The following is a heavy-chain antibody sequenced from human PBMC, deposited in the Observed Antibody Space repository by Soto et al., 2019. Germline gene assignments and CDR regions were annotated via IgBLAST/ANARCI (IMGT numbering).Heavy chain of an antibody. V-gene: IGHV4-61*01. Sequence: SETLSLTCTVSGGSVSSGSYYWSWIRQPPGKGLEWIGYIYYSGSTNYNPSLKSRVTISVDTSKNQFSLKLSSVTAADTAVYYCARDYYDSSGYPSPTRYWGQGTLVTVSS. J-gene: IGHJ4*02. CDR2: IYYSGST. D-gene: IGHD3-22*01. CDR3: ARDYYDSSGYPSPTRY. CDR1: GGSVSSGSYY.